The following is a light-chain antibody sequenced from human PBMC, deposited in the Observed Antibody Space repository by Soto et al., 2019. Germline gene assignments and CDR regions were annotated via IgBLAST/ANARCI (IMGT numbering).Light chain of an antibody. J-gene: IGKJ1*01. CDR3: QQYNNWPLWT. CDR2: GAS. V-gene: IGKV3-15*01. CDR1: QSVSSN. Sequence: EIVMTQSPATLSVSPGERATLSCRASQSVSSNLAWYQQKPGQAPRLLIYGASTRATGIPARFSGSGSGTEFILTISSLQSEDFAVYYCQQYNNWPLWTFGQGTKVDI.